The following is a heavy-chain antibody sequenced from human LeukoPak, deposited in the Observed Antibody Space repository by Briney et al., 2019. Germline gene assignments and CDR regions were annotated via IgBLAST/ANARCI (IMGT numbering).Heavy chain of an antibody. CDR2: ISYDGSNK. J-gene: IGHJ4*02. CDR1: GFTFGDYA. Sequence: GGSLRLSCTASGFTFGDYAMSWVRQAPGKGLEWVAVISYDGSNKYYADSVKGRFTISRDNSKNTLYLQMNSLRAEDTAVYYCARVRYVDTAMVPFDYRGQGTLVTVSS. D-gene: IGHD5-18*01. CDR3: ARVRYVDTAMVPFDY. V-gene: IGHV3-30*04.